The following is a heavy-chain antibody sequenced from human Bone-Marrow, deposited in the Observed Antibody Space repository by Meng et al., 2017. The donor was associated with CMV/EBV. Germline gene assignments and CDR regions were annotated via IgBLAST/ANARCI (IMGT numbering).Heavy chain of an antibody. D-gene: IGHD3-3*01. CDR1: GFTFSNYA. J-gene: IGHJ4*02. CDR2: LSYDGTNK. CDR3: ARVAYDFWSGCGY. Sequence: LSLTCAASGFTFSNYAMHWVRQAPGKGLEWVAVLSYDGTNKYFADSVKGRFTISGDNSKNTLYLQMNSLRTEDTALYYCARVAYDFWSGCGYWGQGTLVTVSS. V-gene: IGHV3-30*04.